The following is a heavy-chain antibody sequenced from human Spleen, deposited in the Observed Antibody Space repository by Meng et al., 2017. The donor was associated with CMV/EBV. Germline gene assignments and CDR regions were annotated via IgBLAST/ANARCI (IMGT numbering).Heavy chain of an antibody. V-gene: IGHV4-39*07. CDR2: IYYSGST. D-gene: IGHD3-9*01. J-gene: IGHJ4*02. CDR1: GGSISSSSYY. CDR3: ARAHLYYDILTGYPENHATGYFDY. Sequence: SETLSLTCTVSGGSISSSSYYWGWIRQPPGKGLEWIGSIYYSGSTYYNPSLKSRVTISVDTSKNQFSLKLSSVTAADTAVYYCARAHLYYDILTGYPENHATGYFDYWGRGTLVTVSS.